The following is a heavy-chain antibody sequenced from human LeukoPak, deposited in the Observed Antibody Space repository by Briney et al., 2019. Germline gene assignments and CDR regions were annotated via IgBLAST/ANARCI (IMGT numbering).Heavy chain of an antibody. CDR2: ITTDT. CDR3: ARDMVRGVIGTFWFDP. D-gene: IGHD3-10*01. J-gene: IGHJ5*02. V-gene: IGHV3-23*01. Sequence: GGSLRLSCAASGFAFNSYDMTWVRRAPGKGLEWVSLITTDTYYADSVRGRFTISRDNSKNTLYLQMNSLRAEDTAVYYCARDMVRGVIGTFWFDPWGQGTLVTVSS. CDR1: GFAFNSYD.